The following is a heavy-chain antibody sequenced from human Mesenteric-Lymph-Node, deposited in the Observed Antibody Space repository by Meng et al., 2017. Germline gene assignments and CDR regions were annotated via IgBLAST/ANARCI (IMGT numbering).Heavy chain of an antibody. J-gene: IGHJ4*02. CDR3: ARDAHCGGDCYWNFDY. CDR1: GFTFSSYE. V-gene: IGHV3-48*03. D-gene: IGHD2-21*02. CDR2: ISSSGSTI. Sequence: GGSLRLSCAASGFTFSSYEMNWVRQAPGKGLEWVSYISSSGSTIYYADSVKGRFTISRDNAKNSLYLQMNSLRAEDTAVYYCARDAHCGGDCYWNFDYWGQGTLVTVSS.